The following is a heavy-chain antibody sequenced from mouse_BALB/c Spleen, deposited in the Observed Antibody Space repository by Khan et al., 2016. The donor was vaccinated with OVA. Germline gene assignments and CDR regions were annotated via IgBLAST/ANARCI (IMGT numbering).Heavy chain of an antibody. J-gene: IGHJ3*01. V-gene: IGHV1-4*01. D-gene: IGHD2-14*01. CDR1: GYTFTSYT. CDR3: VRDGAYRRNGGCLAD. CDR2: INPSNGYT. Sequence: QVQLQQSGAELARPGASVKLSCKASGYTFTSYTIHWIKQRPGQGLEWIGYINPSNGYTYYNQMFKDKATLTTDTSSTTAYLQLSSLTSDDSAVYCWVRDGAYRRNGGCLADWGQGTRGTVSA.